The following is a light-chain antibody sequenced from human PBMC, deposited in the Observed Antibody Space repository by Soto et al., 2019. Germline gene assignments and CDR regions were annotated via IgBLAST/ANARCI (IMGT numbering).Light chain of an antibody. CDR2: EVS. CDR3: SSYTSSATLV. J-gene: IGLJ3*02. V-gene: IGLV2-14*01. CDR1: TSDIGTYNY. Sequence: QLVLTQPASVSGSPGQSITISCSGATSDIGTYNYVSWYQHHPGKVPKVIIYEVSNRPSGVSYRFSGSKSGNTASLTISGLQAEDEADYYCSSYTSSATLVFGGGTKVTVL.